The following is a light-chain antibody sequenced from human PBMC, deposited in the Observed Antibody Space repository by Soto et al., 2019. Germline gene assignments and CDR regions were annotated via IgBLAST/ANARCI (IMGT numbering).Light chain of an antibody. J-gene: IGLJ2*01. CDR3: AAWDDSLNGVV. CDR1: SSNIGAGYD. CDR2: VST. Sequence: QSVLTQPPSVSGAPGLRVTISCTGNSSNIGAGYDVHWYQHLPGTAPKLVIYVSTNRPSGVPDRFSGSKSGTSASLAITGLQAEDEADYYCAAWDDSLNGVVFGGGTKLTVL. V-gene: IGLV1-40*01.